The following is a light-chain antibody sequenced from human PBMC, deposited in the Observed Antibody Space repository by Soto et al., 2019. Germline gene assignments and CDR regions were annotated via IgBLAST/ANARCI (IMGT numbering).Light chain of an antibody. Sequence: EIVMTQSPATLSVSPGERVTLSCRASQSVSSNLAWYQQKPGQSPRLLIYGASTRATGIPARFSGSGSGTEFTLTISSLQSEDFAVYYCQQYINLWTFGQ. CDR1: QSVSSN. V-gene: IGKV3-15*01. CDR3: QQYINLWT. J-gene: IGKJ1*01. CDR2: GAS.